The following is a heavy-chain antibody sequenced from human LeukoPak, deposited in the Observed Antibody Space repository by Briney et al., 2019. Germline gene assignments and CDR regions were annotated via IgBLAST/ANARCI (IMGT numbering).Heavy chain of an antibody. CDR3: ARDYVWGTDDPDY. J-gene: IGHJ4*02. V-gene: IGHV3-7*01. CDR2: IKEDGSEK. Sequence: GGSLRLSCAASGFTFSTFAMIWVRQPPGKGLEWLGNIKEDGSEKYYLESMRGRLTISRDNAKNSVYLQMNSLRAEDSGLYYCARDYVWGTDDPDYWGQGTLVTVSS. D-gene: IGHD3-16*01. CDR1: GFTFSTFA.